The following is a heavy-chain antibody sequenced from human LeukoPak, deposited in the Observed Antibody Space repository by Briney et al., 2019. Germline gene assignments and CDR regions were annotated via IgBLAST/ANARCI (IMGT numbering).Heavy chain of an antibody. J-gene: IGHJ4*02. D-gene: IGHD6-13*01. CDR3: AKVWSSSRLLDY. CDR1: GFTFSSYG. CDR2: ISYDGSNK. Sequence: GGSLRLSCAASGFTFSSYGMHWVRQAPGKGLEWVAVISYDGSNKHYADSVKGRFTISRDNSKNTLYLQMNSLRAEDTAVYYCAKVWSSSRLLDYWGQGTLVTVSS. V-gene: IGHV3-30*18.